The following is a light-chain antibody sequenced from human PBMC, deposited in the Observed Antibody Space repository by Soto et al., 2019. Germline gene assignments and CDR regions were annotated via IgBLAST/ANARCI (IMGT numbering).Light chain of an antibody. CDR1: NSNIGNKY. V-gene: IGLV1-51*01. CDR3: GAWDSRLSVVV. Sequence: QSVLTQPPSLSAAAGQKGTISCSGSNSNIGNKYVSWYQQLPGAAPKPLIYDNNKQPSGIPDRFSGSQSGTSATLGITGLQTGDEADYYCGAWDSRLSVVVFGGGTKLTVL. CDR2: DNN. J-gene: IGLJ3*02.